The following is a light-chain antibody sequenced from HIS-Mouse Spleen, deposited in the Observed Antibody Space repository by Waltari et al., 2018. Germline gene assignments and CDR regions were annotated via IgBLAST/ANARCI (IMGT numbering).Light chain of an antibody. Sequence: QSVLTQPPSASGTPGQRVTISCSGSSSNIGSNYVYWYQQLPGTAPKLLIYRNNQRPSGFPDRFSVSNAGTAASLAISGLRSEDEADYYCAAWDDSLSGPVFGGGTKLTVL. CDR2: RNN. V-gene: IGLV1-47*01. CDR1: SSNIGSNY. CDR3: AAWDDSLSGPV. J-gene: IGLJ2*01.